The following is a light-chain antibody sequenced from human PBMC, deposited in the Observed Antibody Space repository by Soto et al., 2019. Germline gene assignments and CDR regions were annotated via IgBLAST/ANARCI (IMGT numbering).Light chain of an antibody. J-gene: IGKJ1*01. CDR3: QQYNSYSPWT. CDR1: QSISSW. CDR2: KAS. Sequence: DIQMTQSPSTLSGSGLGIGAIACLASQSISSWLAWYQQKPGEAPKLLIYKASSLESGVPSRFSGSGSGTEFTLTISSLQPDDFATYYCQQYNSYSPWTFGQGTKVDIK. V-gene: IGKV1-5*03.